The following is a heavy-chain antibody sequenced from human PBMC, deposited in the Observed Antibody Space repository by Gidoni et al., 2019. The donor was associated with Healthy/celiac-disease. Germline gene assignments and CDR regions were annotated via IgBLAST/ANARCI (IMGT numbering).Heavy chain of an antibody. CDR2: IYRGGST. CDR3: AREPMVRGVMFYYMDV. V-gene: IGHV3-66*01. D-gene: IGHD3-10*01. Sequence: EVQLVESGGGLVQPGGSLRLSCAASGFTVSRNYMSWVRQAPGKGLEWVSVIYRGGSTYYADSVKGRFTISRDNSKNTLYLQMNSLRAEDTAVYYCAREPMVRGVMFYYMDVWGKGTTVTVSS. J-gene: IGHJ6*03. CDR1: GFTVSRNY.